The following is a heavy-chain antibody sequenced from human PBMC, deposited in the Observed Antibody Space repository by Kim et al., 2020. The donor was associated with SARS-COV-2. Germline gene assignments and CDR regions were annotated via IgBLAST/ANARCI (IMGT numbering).Heavy chain of an antibody. CDR1: GGSFTAYY. D-gene: IGHD1-1*01. CDR3: ARGAHWSFDS. CDR2: INHSGTT. J-gene: IGHJ1*01. Sequence: SETLSLTCGVYGGSFTAYYWSWIRQSPGKGLEWIGEINHSGTTNYNPSLKSAFTISVDAPTMQFSLRLSSVSAADTAVYYCARGAHWSFDSWRQGTVVTV. V-gene: IGHV4-34*01.